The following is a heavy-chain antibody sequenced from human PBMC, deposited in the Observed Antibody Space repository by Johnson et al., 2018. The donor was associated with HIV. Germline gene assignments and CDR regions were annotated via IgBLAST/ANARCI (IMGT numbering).Heavy chain of an antibody. V-gene: IGHV3-13*01. CDR2: ITTAGDT. CDR3: ARDRGYSGSYFGAFDI. CDR1: GFTFSSYD. D-gene: IGHD1-26*01. J-gene: IGHJ3*02. Sequence: VQLVESGGGLVQPGGSLRLSCAASGFTFSSYDMHWVRQATGKGLEWVSVITTAGDTHYPGSVKGRFTISRENAKNSLYLQMNSLRAEDTAVYYCARDRGYSGSYFGAFDIWGQGTMVTVSS.